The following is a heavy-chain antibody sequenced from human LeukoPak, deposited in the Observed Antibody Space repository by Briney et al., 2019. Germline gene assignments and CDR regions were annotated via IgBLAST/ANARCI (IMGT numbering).Heavy chain of an antibody. CDR1: GFTLDDYG. Sequence: GGSLRLSCAASGFTLDDYGMSWVRQAPGKGLEWVSGINWNGGSTGYVDSVKGRFTISRDNARNSLFLHMNSLRVEDTALYYCARDRVVVATTTPPYWYFDLWGRGTRVTVSS. CDR3: ARDRVVVATTTPPYWYFDL. D-gene: IGHD2-15*01. J-gene: IGHJ2*01. V-gene: IGHV3-20*04. CDR2: INWNGGST.